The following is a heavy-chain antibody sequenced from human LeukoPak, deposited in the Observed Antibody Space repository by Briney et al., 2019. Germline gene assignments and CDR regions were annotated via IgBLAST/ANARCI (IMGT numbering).Heavy chain of an antibody. J-gene: IGHJ4*02. CDR1: GYTFTSYY. Sequence: ASVKASCKASGYTFTSYYMHWVRQAPGQGPEWMGIINPSGGSTNYAQKFQGRVTMTRDTSTRTVYMELSSLRSEDTAVYYCARELEYGWDYWGQGTLVTVSS. CDR3: ARELEYGWDY. D-gene: IGHD4-17*01. V-gene: IGHV1-46*01. CDR2: INPSGGST.